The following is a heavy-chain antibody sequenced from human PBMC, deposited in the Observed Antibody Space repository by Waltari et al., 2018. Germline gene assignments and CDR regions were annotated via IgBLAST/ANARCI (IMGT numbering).Heavy chain of an antibody. CDR3: XRLRDMGYYFDX. J-gene: IGHJ4*02. Sequence: QLQESGXGLXXPSEXLSLTCXVSGGSIRSXSYYWGWIRQPPGKGLEWIGSIYYSGXTYYNPSLKXRVTISVDTSKNQFSLKLXSVTAADTXVXYCXRLRDMGYYFDXWGQGTXVTVSS. CDR2: IYYSGXT. D-gene: IGHD2-15*01. CDR1: GGSIRSXSYY. V-gene: IGHV4-39*01.